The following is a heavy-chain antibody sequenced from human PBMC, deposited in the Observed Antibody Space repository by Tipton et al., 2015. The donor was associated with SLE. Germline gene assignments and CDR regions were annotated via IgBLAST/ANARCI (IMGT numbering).Heavy chain of an antibody. J-gene: IGHJ4*02. CDR1: GFPFSIHW. D-gene: IGHD3-10*01. Sequence: SLRLSCAASGFPFSIHWMHWVRQAPEKGLVWVSRIIDDGSGANYADSVKGRFIISRDNARNTLYLQMHSLRAEDPALYYCATSGLSGVHRIDWWGQGTLVTVSS. CDR3: ATSGLSGVHRIDW. CDR2: IIDDGSGA. V-gene: IGHV3-74*01.